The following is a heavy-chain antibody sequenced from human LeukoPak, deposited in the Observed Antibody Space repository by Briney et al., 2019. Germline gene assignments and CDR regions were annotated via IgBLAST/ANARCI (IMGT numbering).Heavy chain of an antibody. J-gene: IGHJ3*02. V-gene: IGHV3-7*01. CDR3: VLVAVAGPFDI. D-gene: IGHD6-19*01. CDR1: GLTFSIHW. CDR2: INQDGSDK. Sequence: GGSLRLSCAASGLTFSIHWMNWVRQAPGKGLECVANINQDGSDKYYVDSVKGRFTISRDNAKNSLYLQMNSLRAEDTAVYYCVLVAVAGPFDIWGQGTMVTVSS.